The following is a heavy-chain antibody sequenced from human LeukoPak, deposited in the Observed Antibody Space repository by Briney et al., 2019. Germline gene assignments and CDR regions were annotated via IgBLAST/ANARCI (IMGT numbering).Heavy chain of an antibody. CDR2: IYPGDSDT. CDR1: GYSFTSYW. V-gene: IGHV5-51*01. D-gene: IGHD3-3*01. CDR3: ARQTPREFWSGYYTGFDY. J-gene: IGHJ4*02. Sequence: GESLKISCKGSGYSFTSYWIGWVRQMPGKGLEWMGIIYPGDSDTRYSPSFQGQVTISADKSISTAYLQWSSLKASDTAMYYCARQTPREFWSGYYTGFDYWGQGTLVTVSS.